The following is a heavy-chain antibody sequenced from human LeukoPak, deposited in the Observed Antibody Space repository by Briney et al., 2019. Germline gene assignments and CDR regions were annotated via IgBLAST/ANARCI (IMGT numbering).Heavy chain of an antibody. J-gene: IGHJ4*02. V-gene: IGHV3-48*03. D-gene: IGHD6-19*01. CDR1: GFTFSTYE. Sequence: GGSLRLSCAASGFTFSTYEMHWARQAPGKGLEWVSDISSSGSTMYYADSAKGRFTTSRDNAKNLLYLQMHSLRAEDTAVYYCSLLAVASPQDYWGQGTLVTVSS. CDR3: SLLAVASPQDY. CDR2: ISSSGSTM.